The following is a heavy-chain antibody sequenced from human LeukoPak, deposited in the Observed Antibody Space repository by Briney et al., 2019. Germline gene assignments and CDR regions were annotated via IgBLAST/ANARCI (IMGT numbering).Heavy chain of an antibody. CDR1: GFTVSTNS. J-gene: IGHJ4*02. V-gene: IGHV3-53*01. CDR3: ARRAGAYSHPYDY. Sequence: GGSLRLSCTVSGFTVSTNSMSWVRQAPGKGLEWVSFIYSDNTHYSDSVKGRFTISRDNSKNTLYLQMNSLRAEDTAVYYCARRAGAYSHPYDYWGQGTLVTVST. D-gene: IGHD4/OR15-4a*01. CDR2: IYSDNT.